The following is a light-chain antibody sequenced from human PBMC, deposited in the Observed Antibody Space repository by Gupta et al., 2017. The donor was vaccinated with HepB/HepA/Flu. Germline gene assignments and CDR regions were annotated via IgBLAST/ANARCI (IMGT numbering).Light chain of an antibody. CDR1: SSDIGSYNR. CDR3: SSYTTSSTYV. Sequence: QSDLTQPPSVSGSPGPSVTISCTGTSSDIGSYNRVSWYQQSPDTAPKLIIYEVDNRPSGVPDRFSGSRSGNTASLSISGLQTEDEADYYCSSYTTSSTYVLGIGTKVTVL. J-gene: IGLJ1*01. CDR2: EVD. V-gene: IGLV2-18*02.